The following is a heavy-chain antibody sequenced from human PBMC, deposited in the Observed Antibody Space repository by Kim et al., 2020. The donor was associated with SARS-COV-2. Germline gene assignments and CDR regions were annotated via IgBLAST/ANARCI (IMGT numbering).Heavy chain of an antibody. V-gene: IGHV1-8*01. Sequence: ASVKVSCKASGYTFTSYDINWVRQATGQGLEWMGWMNPNSGNTGYAQKFQGRVTMTRNTSISTAYMELSSLRSEDTAVYYCARGDKGDPSSSSSWLPYYYDAMDVWGQGTTVTVSS. CDR3: ARGDKGDPSSSSSWLPYYYDAMDV. CDR2: MNPNSGNT. D-gene: IGHD6-13*01. J-gene: IGHJ6*02. CDR1: GYTFTSYD.